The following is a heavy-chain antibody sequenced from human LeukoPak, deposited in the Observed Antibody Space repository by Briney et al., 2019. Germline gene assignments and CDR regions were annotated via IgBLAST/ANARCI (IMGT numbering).Heavy chain of an antibody. CDR2: ISSSGSTI. CDR3: ARDNGEWELLRYYMDV. Sequence: PGGSLRLSCAASGFTFSSYEMNWVRQAPGKGLEWVSYISSSGSTIYYADSVKGRFTISRDNAKNSLYLQMNSLRAEDTAVYYCARDNGEWELLRYYMDVWGKGTTVTISS. J-gene: IGHJ6*03. CDR1: GFTFSSYE. V-gene: IGHV3-48*03. D-gene: IGHD1-26*01.